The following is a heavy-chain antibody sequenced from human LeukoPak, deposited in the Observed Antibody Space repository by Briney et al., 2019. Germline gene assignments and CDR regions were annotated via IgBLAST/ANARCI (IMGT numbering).Heavy chain of an antibody. D-gene: IGHD3-3*01. CDR2: ISSSSSYI. V-gene: IGHV3-21*01. J-gene: IGHJ4*02. CDR1: GFTFSSYA. CDR3: ARAPHSVWSGLHY. Sequence: GGSLRLSCAASGFTFSSYAMSWVRQAPGKGLEWVSSISSSSSYIYYADSVKGRFTISRDNAKNSLYLQMNSLRAEDTAVYYCARAPHSVWSGLHYWGQGTLVTVSS.